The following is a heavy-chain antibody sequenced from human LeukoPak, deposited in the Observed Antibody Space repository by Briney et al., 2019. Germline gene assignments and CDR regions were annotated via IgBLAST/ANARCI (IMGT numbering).Heavy chain of an antibody. D-gene: IGHD5-18*01. J-gene: IGHJ4*02. CDR1: GFTFDDYA. Sequence: PGGSLRLSCAASGFTFDDYAMHWVRQAPGKGLEWVSLISGDGGSTYYADSVKGRFTISRDNSKNSLYLQMNSLTTEDTALYYCAKDRGGYSYAADYWGQGTLVNVSS. V-gene: IGHV3-43*02. CDR3: AKDRGGYSYAADY. CDR2: ISGDGGST.